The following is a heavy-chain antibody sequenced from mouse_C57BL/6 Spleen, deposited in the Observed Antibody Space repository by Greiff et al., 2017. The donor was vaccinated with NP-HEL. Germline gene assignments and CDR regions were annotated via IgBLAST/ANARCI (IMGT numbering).Heavy chain of an antibody. CDR2: IRNKANGYTT. V-gene: IGHV7-3*01. CDR1: GFTFTDYY. CDR3: ARPYDYDVGAMDY. Sequence: EVKLMESGGGLVQPGGSLSLSCAASGFTFTDYYMSWVRQPPGKALEWLGFIRNKANGYTTEYSASVKGRFTISRDNSQSILYLQMNALRAEDSATYYCARPYDYDVGAMDYWGQGTSVTVSS. J-gene: IGHJ4*01. D-gene: IGHD2-4*01.